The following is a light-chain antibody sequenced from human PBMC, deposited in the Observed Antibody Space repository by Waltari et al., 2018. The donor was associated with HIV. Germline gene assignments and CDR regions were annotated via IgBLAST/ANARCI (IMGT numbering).Light chain of an antibody. V-gene: IGKV4-1*01. CDR1: QSVLYSSNNKNY. CDR2: WAS. J-gene: IGKJ4*01. Sequence: DIVMTQSPDSLAVSLGERATLNCKSSQSVLYSSNNKNYLAWYQQKPVQPPKLLIYWASTRESGVPDRFSGSGSGTDFTLTISSLQAEDVAVYYCQQYYSTPLTFGGGTTVEIK. CDR3: QQYYSTPLT.